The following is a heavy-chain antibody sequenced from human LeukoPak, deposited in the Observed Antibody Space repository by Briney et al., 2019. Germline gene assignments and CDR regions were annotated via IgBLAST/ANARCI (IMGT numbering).Heavy chain of an antibody. CDR3: AGSASGYYDY. V-gene: IGHV3-21*01. Sequence: GGSLRLSCAASGYTFSSYSMNWVRQAPGKGLEWVSSISSSSSYIYYADSVKGRFTISRDNAKNSLYLQMNSLRAEDTAVYYCAGSASGYYDYWGQGTLVTVSS. D-gene: IGHD3-3*01. CDR1: GYTFSSYS. J-gene: IGHJ4*02. CDR2: ISSSSSYI.